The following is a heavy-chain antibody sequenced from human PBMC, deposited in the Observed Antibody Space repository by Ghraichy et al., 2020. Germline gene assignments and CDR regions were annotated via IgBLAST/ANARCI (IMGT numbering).Heavy chain of an antibody. CDR1: GFTFSDHY. CDR3: ARDRSGNDY. V-gene: IGHV3-11*06. CDR2: ISSSSSYT. Sequence: GGSLRLSCAASGFTFSDHYMSWIRQAPGKGLEWVSYISSSSSYTNYADSVKGRFTISRDNAKNSLYLQMNSLRAEDTAVYYCARDRSGNDYWGQGTLVTVSS. D-gene: IGHD3-3*01. J-gene: IGHJ4*02.